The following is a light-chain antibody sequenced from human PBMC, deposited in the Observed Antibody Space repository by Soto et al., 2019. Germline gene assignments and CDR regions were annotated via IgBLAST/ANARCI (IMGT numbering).Light chain of an antibody. CDR3: QQYHNLWT. J-gene: IGKJ1*01. CDR1: QSFSSSY. Sequence: EIVLTQSPGTLSLSPGERATLSCRASQSFSSSYLAWYQQKPGQAPRLLIYGASTRATGIPARFSGSGSGTEFTLTITSLQSEDFALYYCQQYHNLWTFGQGTKVDIK. CDR2: GAS. V-gene: IGKV3D-7*01.